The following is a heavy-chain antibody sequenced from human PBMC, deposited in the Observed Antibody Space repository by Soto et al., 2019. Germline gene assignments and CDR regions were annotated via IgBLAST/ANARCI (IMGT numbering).Heavy chain of an antibody. CDR2: ISGSGGST. Sequence: EVQLLESGGGLVQPGGSLRLSCAASGFTFSSYAMSWVRQAPGKGLEWVSAISGSGGSTYYADSVKGRFTISRDNSKNTLYLQMNSLRAEDTAVYYCAKDKMVRGKGVYWYFDLWGRGTLVTVSS. D-gene: IGHD3-10*01. CDR3: AKDKMVRGKGVYWYFDL. V-gene: IGHV3-23*01. CDR1: GFTFSSYA. J-gene: IGHJ2*01.